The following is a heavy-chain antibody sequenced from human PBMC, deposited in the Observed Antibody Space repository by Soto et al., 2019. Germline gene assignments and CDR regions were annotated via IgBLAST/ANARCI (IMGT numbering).Heavy chain of an antibody. Sequence: GGSLRLACAASGLTFSSYAMHWVRPAPGKGLEWVAVISYDGSNKYYADSVKGRFTISRDNSKNTLYLQMNSLRAEDTAVYYCAREGSEIVVVPAASPYYFDYWGQGTLVTVSS. V-gene: IGHV3-30-3*01. CDR1: GLTFSSYA. CDR3: AREGSEIVVVPAASPYYFDY. D-gene: IGHD2-2*01. J-gene: IGHJ4*02. CDR2: ISYDGSNK.